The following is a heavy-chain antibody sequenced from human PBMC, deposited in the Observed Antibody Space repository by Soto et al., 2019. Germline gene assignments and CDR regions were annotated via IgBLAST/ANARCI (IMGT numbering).Heavy chain of an antibody. CDR3: SRLVTRYCSGGSCRLGWFDP. D-gene: IGHD2-15*01. V-gene: IGHV5-10-1*01. J-gene: IGHJ5*02. CDR2: IDPSDSYT. CDR1: GYSFTSYW. Sequence: GESLKISCKGSGYSFTSYWISWVRQMPGKGLEWMGRIDPSDSYTNYSPSFQGHVTISADKSISTAYLQWSSLKASDTAMYYFSRLVTRYCSGGSCRLGWFDPWGQGTLVTVSS.